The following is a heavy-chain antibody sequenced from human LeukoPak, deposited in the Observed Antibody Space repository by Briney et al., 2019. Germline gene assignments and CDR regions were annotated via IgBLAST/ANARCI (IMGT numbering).Heavy chain of an antibody. V-gene: IGHV4-34*01. D-gene: IGHD4-17*01. J-gene: IGHJ4*02. CDR3: ARGPSPSGDFSFGY. Sequence: SETLSLTCAVYGGSFSGYYWSWISQPPGKGLEWIEEINHSGSTNYNPSLKSRVTISVDTSKNQFSLKLSSVTAADTAVYYCARGPSPSGDFSFGYWGQGTLVTVSS. CDR1: GGSFSGYY. CDR2: INHSGST.